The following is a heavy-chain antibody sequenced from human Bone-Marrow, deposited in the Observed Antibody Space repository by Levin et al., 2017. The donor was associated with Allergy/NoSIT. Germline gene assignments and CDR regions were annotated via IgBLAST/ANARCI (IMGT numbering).Heavy chain of an antibody. CDR2: ISSDGSNK. Sequence: GGSLRLSCAASGFTFSSSAMHWVRQAPGKGLEWVAIISSDGSNKYYADSVTGRFTISRDNSKNTLDLQMNSLSAADTAVYYCARDDSYYYGSGSSAFDYWGQGTLVTVSS. D-gene: IGHD3-10*01. V-gene: IGHV3-30-3*01. J-gene: IGHJ4*02. CDR1: GFTFSSSA. CDR3: ARDDSYYYGSGSSAFDY.